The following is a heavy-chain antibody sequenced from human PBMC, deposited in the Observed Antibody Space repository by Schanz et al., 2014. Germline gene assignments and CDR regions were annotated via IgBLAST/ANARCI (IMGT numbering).Heavy chain of an antibody. D-gene: IGHD4-17*01. CDR3: VRDLGGDQTDY. CDR1: GFTFSRYG. V-gene: IGHV3-33*01. Sequence: QVQLVESGGGVVQPGRSLRLSCAASGFTFSRYGMHWVRQAPGKGLEWVAATRYDGNNKYYVDSVKGRFTISRDNSKNTLYLQVNSLRAEDTAVYYCVRDLGGDQTDYWGQGTLVNGSS. J-gene: IGHJ4*02. CDR2: TRYDGNNK.